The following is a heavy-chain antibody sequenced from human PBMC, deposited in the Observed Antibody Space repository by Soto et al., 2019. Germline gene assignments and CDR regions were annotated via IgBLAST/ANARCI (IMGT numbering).Heavy chain of an antibody. CDR3: ARDKVLLQLGGNYYYILDV. Sequence: QVQLVQSGAEVKNPGSSVKVSCMASGGTFSTSAISWVRQAPGQGLEWVGGIMPVFPTPDYAQNFQGRVTITADESTTTPYLELTSLRADDTAVYYCARDKVLLQLGGNYYYILDVWGQGTAITVSS. J-gene: IGHJ6*02. V-gene: IGHV1-69*12. CDR2: IMPVFPTP. D-gene: IGHD1-1*01. CDR1: GGTFSTSA.